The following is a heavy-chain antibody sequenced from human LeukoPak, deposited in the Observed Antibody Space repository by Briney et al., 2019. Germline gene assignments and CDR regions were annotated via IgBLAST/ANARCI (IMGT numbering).Heavy chain of an antibody. CDR2: ISSNSHFI. D-gene: IGHD2/OR15-2a*01. CDR1: GFSFNTYS. CDR3: TTMNFPYCSTSSCFPEY. V-gene: IGHV3-21*01. J-gene: IGHJ4*02. Sequence: GGSLRLSCAASGFSFNTYSMNWVRQAPGMGLEFVSSISSNSHFIYYADSMKGRFTVSRDNANNLLYLQMNSLRADDTAVYYCTTMNFPYCSTSSCFPEYWGQGTLVTVSS.